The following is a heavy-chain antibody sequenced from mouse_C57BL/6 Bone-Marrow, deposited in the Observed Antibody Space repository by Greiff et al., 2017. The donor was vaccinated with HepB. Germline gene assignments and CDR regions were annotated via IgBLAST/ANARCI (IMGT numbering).Heavy chain of an antibody. D-gene: IGHD2-10*01. Sequence: QVQLQQSGAELVKPGASVKISCKASGYAFSSYWMNWVKQRPGKGLEWIGQIYPGDGDTNYNGKFKGKATLTADKSSSTAYMQLSSLTSEDSAVYFCARGAYYLPWFAYWGQGTLVTVSA. CDR2: IYPGDGDT. J-gene: IGHJ3*01. CDR1: GYAFSSYW. V-gene: IGHV1-80*01. CDR3: ARGAYYLPWFAY.